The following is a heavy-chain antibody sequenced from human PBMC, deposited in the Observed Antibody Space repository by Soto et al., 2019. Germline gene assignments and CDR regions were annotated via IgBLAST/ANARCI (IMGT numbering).Heavy chain of an antibody. Sequence: EVQLVESGGGLVQPGGSLRLSCAASGFSFSDAWMIWVRQAPGKGLQWVGRIKSKSDGETTDYAAPVKGRFAISRDDSKKTVYLRMNILKTEDTATYFYTTQGGGDDIYFDYWGPGTLVAVSS. V-gene: IGHV3-15*01. CDR1: GFSFSDAW. D-gene: IGHD3-16*01. CDR2: IKSKSDGETT. CDR3: TTQGGGDDIYFDY. J-gene: IGHJ4*02.